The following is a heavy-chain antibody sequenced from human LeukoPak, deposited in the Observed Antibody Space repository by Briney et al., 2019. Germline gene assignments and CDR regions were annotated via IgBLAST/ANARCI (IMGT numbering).Heavy chain of an antibody. CDR3: ARSSVVTAMVHLDY. D-gene: IGHD2-21*02. Sequence: PEASVKVSCKASGYTFTSYGISWVRQAPGQGLEWMGWISAYNGNTNYAQKLQGRVTMTTDTSTSTAYMELRSLRSEDTAVYYCARSSVVTAMVHLDYWGQGTLVTVSS. CDR2: ISAYNGNT. J-gene: IGHJ4*02. V-gene: IGHV1-18*01. CDR1: GYTFTSYG.